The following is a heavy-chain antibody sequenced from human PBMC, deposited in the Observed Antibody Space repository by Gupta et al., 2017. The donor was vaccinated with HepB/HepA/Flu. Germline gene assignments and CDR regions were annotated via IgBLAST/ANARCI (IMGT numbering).Heavy chain of an antibody. J-gene: IGHJ4*02. D-gene: IGHD1-14*01. V-gene: IGHV3-23*01. CDR2: ITNSGGDT. Sequence: EVQLLESGGGLVQPGGSLRLSCAASGFTFNSYAMSWVRQAPGKGLEWVSAITNSGGDTYYADSVKGRFTISRDNSKNTLYLQMNSLRAEDTAAYYCVKGSRANRPYYFDYWGQGTLVTVSS. CDR1: GFTFNSYA. CDR3: VKGSRANRPYYFDY.